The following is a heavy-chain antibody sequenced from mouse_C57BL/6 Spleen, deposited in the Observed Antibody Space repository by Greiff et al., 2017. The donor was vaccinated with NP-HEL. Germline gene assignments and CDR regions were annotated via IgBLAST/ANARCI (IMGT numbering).Heavy chain of an antibody. D-gene: IGHD2-5*01. V-gene: IGHV1-42*01. J-gene: IGHJ1*03. Sequence: VQLQQPGPELVKPGASVKISCKASGYSFTGYYMNWVKQSPEKSLEWIGEINPSTGGTTYNQKFKAKATLTVDKSSSTAYMQLKSLTSEDSAVYYCARFPSYYSNHWYFDVWGTGTTVTVSS. CDR2: INPSTGGT. CDR1: GYSFTGYY. CDR3: ARFPSYYSNHWYFDV.